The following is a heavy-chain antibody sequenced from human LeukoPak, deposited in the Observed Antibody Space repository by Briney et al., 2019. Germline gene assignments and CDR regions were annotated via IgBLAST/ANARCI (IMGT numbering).Heavy chain of an antibody. CDR1: GGSISSYY. CDR2: IYYSGST. V-gene: IGHV4-59*01. CDR3: AIDTVRGKRYYYYGMDV. D-gene: IGHD4-17*01. J-gene: IGHJ6*02. Sequence: SETLSLTCTVSGGSISSYYWSWIRQPPGKGLEWIGYIYYSGSTNYNPSLKSRVTISVDTSKNQFSLKLSSVTAADTAVYYCAIDTVRGKRYYYYGMDVWGQGTTVTVSS.